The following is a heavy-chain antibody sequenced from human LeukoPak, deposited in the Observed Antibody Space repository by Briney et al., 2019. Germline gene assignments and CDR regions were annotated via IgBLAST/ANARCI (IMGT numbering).Heavy chain of an antibody. J-gene: IGHJ4*02. Sequence: GGSLRLSCAASGFTFSSYAMSWVRQAPGKGLEWVSVISGSGGSTYYADSVKGRFTISRDNSKNTLYLQMNSLRAEDTAVYYCAKAPMIGLVGYNYWGQGTLVTVSS. CDR3: AKAPMIGLVGYNY. D-gene: IGHD3-10*02. V-gene: IGHV3-23*01. CDR1: GFTFSSYA. CDR2: ISGSGGST.